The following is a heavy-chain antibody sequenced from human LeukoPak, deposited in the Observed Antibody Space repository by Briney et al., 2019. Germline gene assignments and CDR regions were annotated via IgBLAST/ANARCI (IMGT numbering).Heavy chain of an antibody. D-gene: IGHD6-19*01. V-gene: IGHV4-38-2*02. CDR3: ARVMVASYSSGQLDY. Sequence: SETRSLTCTVSGGSISSYYWGWIRQPPGKGLEWIGSIYHSGSTYYNPSLKSRVTISLDTSKNQFSLKLSSVTAADTAVYYCARVMVASYSSGQLDYWGQGTLVTVSS. CDR2: IYHSGST. J-gene: IGHJ4*02. CDR1: GGSISSYY.